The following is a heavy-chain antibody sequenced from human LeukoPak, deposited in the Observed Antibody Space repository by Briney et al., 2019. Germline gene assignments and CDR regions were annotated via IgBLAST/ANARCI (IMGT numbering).Heavy chain of an antibody. CDR2: ITTTGAGT. CDR1: GFTFSSYA. CDR3: AKDDIIKNW. J-gene: IGHJ4*02. V-gene: IGHV3-23*01. Sequence: GGSLRLSCAASGFTFSSYAMNWVRQAPGKGLEWVSAITTTGAGTFYADSVKGRFTISRDNSKNTLYLQMNSLTAEDTAVYYCAKDDIIKNWWGQGTLVTVSS. D-gene: IGHD2/OR15-2a*01.